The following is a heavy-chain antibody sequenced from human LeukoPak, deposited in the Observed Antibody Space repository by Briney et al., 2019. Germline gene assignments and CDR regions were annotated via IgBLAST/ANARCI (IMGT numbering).Heavy chain of an antibody. CDR3: ARNPPGPAAGDY. D-gene: IGHD6-13*01. CDR2: IKQDRSEQ. V-gene: IGHV3-7*01. J-gene: IGHJ4*02. CDR1: GFTVSSEW. Sequence: GGSLRLACAAAGFTVSSEWMSWVRQAAGKGLEWVSNIKQDRSEQYYVDSVKGRSPISRNHPKNSLYLQMNSLRAEDTAVYYCARNPPGPAAGDYWGQGTLVTVSS.